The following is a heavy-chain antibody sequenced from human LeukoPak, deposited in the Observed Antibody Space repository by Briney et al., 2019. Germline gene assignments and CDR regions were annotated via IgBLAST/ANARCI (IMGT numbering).Heavy chain of an antibody. CDR1: GFTFSSYG. CDR2: ISYDGSNK. CDR3: AKGRVFGVVIPSFDY. D-gene: IGHD3-3*01. Sequence: GGSLRLSCAASGFTFSSYGMHWVRQAPGKGLEWVAVISYDGSNKYYADSAKGRFTISRDNSKNTLYLQMNSLRAEDTAVYYCAKGRVFGVVIPSFDYWGQGTLVTVSS. V-gene: IGHV3-30*18. J-gene: IGHJ4*02.